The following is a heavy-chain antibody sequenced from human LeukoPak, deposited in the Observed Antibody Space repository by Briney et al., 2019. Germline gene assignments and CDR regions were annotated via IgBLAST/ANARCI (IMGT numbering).Heavy chain of an antibody. J-gene: IGHJ5*02. CDR1: GGSISSGGYY. D-gene: IGHD6-19*01. V-gene: IGHV4-61*08. Sequence: SETLSLTCTVSGGSISSGGYYWSWIRQHPGKGLEWIGYIYYSGSTNYNPSLKSRVTISVDTSKNQFSLKLSSVTAADTAVYYCARDKAVAGFGPWGQGTLVTVSS. CDR2: IYYSGST. CDR3: ARDKAVAGFGP.